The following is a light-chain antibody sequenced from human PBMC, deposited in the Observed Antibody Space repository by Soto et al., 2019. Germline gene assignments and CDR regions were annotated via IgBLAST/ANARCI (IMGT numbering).Light chain of an antibody. V-gene: IGLV1-47*01. J-gene: IGLJ2*01. CDR2: RSD. CDR3: SARDDSLSGVV. CDR1: SSNIGSNH. Sequence: QSVLTQLPSTSGSPGPRVTISCSGSSSNIGSNHVYWYQQFPGMAPKLHMYRSDQRPTGVPDRFSGSKSGTSASLAISGLRSDDGADYYCSARDDSLSGVVFGGGTKLTV.